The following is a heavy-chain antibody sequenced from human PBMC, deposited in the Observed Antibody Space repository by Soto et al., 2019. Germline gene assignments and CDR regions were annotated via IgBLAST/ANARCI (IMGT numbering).Heavy chain of an antibody. V-gene: IGHV4-31*03. CDR3: ARSRLWEQHFDS. D-gene: IGHD1-26*01. CDR1: GGSLTSEGYY. CDR2: IYYSGSI. J-gene: IGHJ4*02. Sequence: RSLTCSVSGGSLTSEGYYWSWFRQLPGKGLEWIGYIYYSGSIFYNPFLKSRASISAHSSKRQFSLQLSSVTAADTAVYYCARSRLWEQHFDSWGQGTLVTVSS.